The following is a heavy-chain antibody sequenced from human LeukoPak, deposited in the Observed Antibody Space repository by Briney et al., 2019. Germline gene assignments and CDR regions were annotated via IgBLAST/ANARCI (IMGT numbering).Heavy chain of an antibody. CDR1: GYTFTGYY. Sequence: ASVKVSCKASGYTFTGYYIHWVRQAPAQGLECVGWINPNSGGTNYAQKFQGRVTLTRDTSIRTAYMELSRLRSDDTAVYYCARGGSGSYFSWLDPWGQGTLVTVSS. D-gene: IGHD3-10*01. CDR3: ARGGSGSYFSWLDP. CDR2: INPNSGGT. V-gene: IGHV1-2*02. J-gene: IGHJ5*02.